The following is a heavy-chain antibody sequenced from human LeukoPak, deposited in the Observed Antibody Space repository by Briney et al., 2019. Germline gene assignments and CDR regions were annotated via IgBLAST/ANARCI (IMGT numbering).Heavy chain of an antibody. CDR1: GFTFSSYW. CDR2: INTDGSST. CDR3: ARGDDSSWYLGFDY. Sequence: GGSLRLSCAASGFTFSSYWMHWVRQAPGEGLVWVSRINTDGSSTSYADSVKGRFTISRDNAKNTLYLQMNSLRAEDTAVYYCARGDDSSWYLGFDYWGQGTLVTVSS. V-gene: IGHV3-74*01. D-gene: IGHD6-13*01. J-gene: IGHJ4*02.